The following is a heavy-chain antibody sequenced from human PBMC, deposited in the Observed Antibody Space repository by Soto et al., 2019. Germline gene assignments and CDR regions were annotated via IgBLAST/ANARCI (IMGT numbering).Heavy chain of an antibody. D-gene: IGHD2-2*01. CDR2: ISYDGSNK. CDR1: GFTFNNYG. V-gene: IGHV3-30*03. Sequence: QSGGSLRLSCGASGFTFNNYGMQWVRQAPGKGLEWVALISYDGSNKYYADSVKGRFTISRDNSKNTLYLQMNSLRTEDTAVYYCFGRQYLRAYWGQGTLVTVSS. J-gene: IGHJ1*01. CDR3: FGRQYLRAY.